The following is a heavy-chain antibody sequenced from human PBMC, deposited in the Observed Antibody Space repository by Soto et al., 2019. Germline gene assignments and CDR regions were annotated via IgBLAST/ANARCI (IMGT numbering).Heavy chain of an antibody. CDR2: ISSSGSTI. CDR3: ARGITIFGVVQDSASTPGDY. D-gene: IGHD3-3*01. CDR1: GFTFSDYY. V-gene: IGHV3-11*01. J-gene: IGHJ4*02. Sequence: QVQLVESGGGLVKPGGSLRLSCAASGFTFSDYYMSWIRQAPGKGLEWGSYISSSGSTIYYADSVKGRFTISRDNAKNSLYLQMNRLRAEDTAVYYCARGITIFGVVQDSASTPGDYWGQGTLVTVSS.